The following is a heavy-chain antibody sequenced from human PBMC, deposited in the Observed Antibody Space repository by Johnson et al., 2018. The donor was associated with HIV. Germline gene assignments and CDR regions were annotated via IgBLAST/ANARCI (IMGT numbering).Heavy chain of an antibody. V-gene: IGHV3-30*02. Sequence: QVQLVESGGGVVQPGGSLTLSCAASGFVFSDYVMHWVRQAPGKGLDWVTFIRYDGSGKYYIDSVKGRFTVSRDNSKNTLYLQMKSLRPEDTAVYYCAKESKWESRTPHAFDMWGQGTMVTVSS. CDR3: AKESKWESRTPHAFDM. CDR2: IRYDGSGK. J-gene: IGHJ3*02. D-gene: IGHD1-26*01. CDR1: GFVFSDYV.